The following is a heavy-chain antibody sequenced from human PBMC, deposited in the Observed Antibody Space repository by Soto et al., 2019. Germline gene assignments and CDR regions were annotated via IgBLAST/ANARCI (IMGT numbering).Heavy chain of an antibody. V-gene: IGHV3-23*01. CDR3: ARLGGYSGYDPFDY. CDR1: GFHFSIYA. J-gene: IGHJ4*02. Sequence: EVQLLESGGGLVEPGGSLRLSCAASGFHFSIYAMGWVRQAPGKGLEWVSVISGNGGSTYYPDSVKGRFSISRDISKNTLFLEMNSLRAEDTAIYYCARLGGYSGYDPFDYWGQGTLVTVSP. CDR2: ISGNGGST. D-gene: IGHD5-12*01.